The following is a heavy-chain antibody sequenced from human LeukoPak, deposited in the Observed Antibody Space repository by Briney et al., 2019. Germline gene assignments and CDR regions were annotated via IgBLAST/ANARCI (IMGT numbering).Heavy chain of an antibody. CDR2: IYTSGST. CDR3: ARGAPLRSNGSGNYLRAGFDP. CDR1: GGSISSYY. D-gene: IGHD3-10*01. Sequence: SETLSLTCTVSGGSISSYYWSWIRQPAGKGLEWIGRIYTSGSTNYNPSLKSRVTMSVDTSKNQFSLKLSSVTAADTAVYYCARGAPLRSNGSGNYLRAGFDPWGQGTLVTVSS. J-gene: IGHJ5*02. V-gene: IGHV4-4*07.